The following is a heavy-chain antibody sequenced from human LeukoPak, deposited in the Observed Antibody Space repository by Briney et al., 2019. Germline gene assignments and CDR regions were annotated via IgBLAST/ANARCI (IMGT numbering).Heavy chain of an antibody. Sequence: SETLSLTRTVSGGSISSSTYYWGWIRQPPGKGLEWIGAMYYTGTTYYNPSLRSRVTISVDTSKNQFSLKLSSVTAADTALYYCASAPRQGSIGSLDYWGQGTLVTVSS. CDR2: MYYTGTT. V-gene: IGHV4-39*01. D-gene: IGHD3-10*01. CDR3: ASAPRQGSIGSLDY. CDR1: GGSISSSTYY. J-gene: IGHJ4*02.